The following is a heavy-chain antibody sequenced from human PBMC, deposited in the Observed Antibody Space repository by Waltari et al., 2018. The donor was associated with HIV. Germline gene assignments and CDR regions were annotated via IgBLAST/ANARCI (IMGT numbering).Heavy chain of an antibody. CDR3: ARHSLTYYYDSSGYSVAFDY. Sequence: QLQLQVSGPGLVKPSETLSLTCTVSGGPISSSSYYLGWLRSPPGKGLEWIGSIYYSGSTYYNPSLKSRGTISVDTSKNQFSLKLSSVTAADTAVYYCARHSLTYYYDSSGYSVAFDYWGQGTLVTVSS. D-gene: IGHD3-22*01. J-gene: IGHJ4*02. V-gene: IGHV4-39*01. CDR1: GGPISSSSYY. CDR2: IYYSGST.